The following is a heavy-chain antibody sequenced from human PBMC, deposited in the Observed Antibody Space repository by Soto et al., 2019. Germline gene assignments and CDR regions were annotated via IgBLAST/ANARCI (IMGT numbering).Heavy chain of an antibody. V-gene: IGHV3-30*18. Sequence: QVQLVESGGGVVQPGRSLRLSCAASGFTFSSYGMHWVRQAPGKGLEWVAVISYDGSNKYYADSVKGRFTISRDNSKNPLYLQMNSLRAEDTAVYYCAKGRHADYGDYGDLTAKAKYYYYYGMDVWGQGTTVTVSS. CDR1: GFTFSSYG. CDR2: ISYDGSNK. J-gene: IGHJ6*02. D-gene: IGHD4-17*01. CDR3: AKGRHADYGDYGDLTAKAKYYYYYGMDV.